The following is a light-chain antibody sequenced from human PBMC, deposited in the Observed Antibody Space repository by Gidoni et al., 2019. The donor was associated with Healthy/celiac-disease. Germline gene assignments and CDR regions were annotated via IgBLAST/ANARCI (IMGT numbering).Light chain of an antibody. Sequence: EIVMTQSPATLSVSPGERATLSCRASQSISSNLAWYQQKPGQAPRLLIYGASTRATGIPARFSGSGSGTEFTLPISSLQSEDFAVYYCQQYNNWPYTFGQXTKLEIK. V-gene: IGKV3-15*01. J-gene: IGKJ2*01. CDR2: GAS. CDR3: QQYNNWPYT. CDR1: QSISSN.